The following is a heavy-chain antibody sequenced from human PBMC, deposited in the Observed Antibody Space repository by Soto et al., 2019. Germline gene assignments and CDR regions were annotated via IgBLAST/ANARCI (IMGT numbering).Heavy chain of an antibody. CDR1: GYTLTELS. J-gene: IGHJ4*02. Sequence: GASVKVSCKVSGYTLTELSMHWVRQAPGKGLEWMGGFDPEDGETIYAQKFQGRVTMTEDTSTDTAYMELSSLRSEDTAVYYCATDSYDSSGYSFDYWGQGTLVTVSS. V-gene: IGHV1-24*01. CDR2: FDPEDGET. CDR3: ATDSYDSSGYSFDY. D-gene: IGHD3-22*01.